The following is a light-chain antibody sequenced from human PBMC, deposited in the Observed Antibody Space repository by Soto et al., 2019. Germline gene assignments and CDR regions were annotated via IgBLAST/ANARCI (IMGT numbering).Light chain of an antibody. CDR2: KAS. V-gene: IGKV1-5*03. CDR1: QSISSW. J-gene: IGKJ4*01. CDR3: QQYNSYPLT. Sequence: DIRMTQSPSTLSTSVGDRVTITCRASQSISSWLAWYQQKPGKAPNLLIYKASILKSGVPSRFSGSGSGTDFTLTISSLQPDDFAAYYCQQYNSYPLTFGGGTKVEIK.